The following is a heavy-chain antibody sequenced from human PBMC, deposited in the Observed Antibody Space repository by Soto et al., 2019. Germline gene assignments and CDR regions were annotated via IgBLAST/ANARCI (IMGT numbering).Heavy chain of an antibody. Sequence: PGGSLRLSCAASGFTFSGHRMTWVRQAPGKGLEWVGRIKSKTDGGTTDYAAPVKGRFTISRDDSKNTLYLQMNSLKTEDTAVYYCTTGQSYYDFWSGYRYYYYYGMDVWGQGTTVTVSS. J-gene: IGHJ6*02. V-gene: IGHV3-15*01. CDR3: TTGQSYYDFWSGYRYYYYYGMDV. D-gene: IGHD3-3*01. CDR1: GFTFSGHR. CDR2: IKSKTDGGTT.